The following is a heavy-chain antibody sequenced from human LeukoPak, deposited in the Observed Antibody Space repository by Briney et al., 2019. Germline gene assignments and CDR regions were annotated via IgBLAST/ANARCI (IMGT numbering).Heavy chain of an antibody. CDR3: ARHSRPDYDFWSGYYSIYYYGMDV. Sequence: SETLSLTCTVSGGSISSYYWSWIRQPPGKGLEWIGYIYYSGSTNYNPSLKSRVTISVDTSKNQFSLKLSSVTAADTAVYYCARHSRPDYDFWSGYYSIYYYGMDVWGQGTTVTVSS. CDR1: GGSISSYY. V-gene: IGHV4-59*08. CDR2: IYYSGST. J-gene: IGHJ6*02. D-gene: IGHD3-3*01.